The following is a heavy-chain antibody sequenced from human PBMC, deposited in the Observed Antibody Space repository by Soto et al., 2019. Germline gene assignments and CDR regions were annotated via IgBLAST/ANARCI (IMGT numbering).Heavy chain of an antibody. CDR2: ISYDGSNK. CDR3: AKDVLVGQQLVPVGY. J-gene: IGHJ4*02. V-gene: IGHV3-30*18. D-gene: IGHD6-13*01. CDR1: GFTFSSYG. Sequence: PGGSLRLSCAASGFTFSSYGMHWVRQAPGKGLEWVAVISYDGSNKYYADSVEGRFTISRDNSKNTLYLQMNSLRAEDTAVYYCAKDVLVGQQLVPVGYRGQGTLVTVSS.